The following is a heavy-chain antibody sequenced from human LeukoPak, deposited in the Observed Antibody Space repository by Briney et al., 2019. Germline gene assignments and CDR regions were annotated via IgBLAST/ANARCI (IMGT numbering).Heavy chain of an antibody. J-gene: IGHJ5*02. CDR1: GFTFSSYG. D-gene: IGHD2-8*01. CDR3: AGGDYCTNGVCYRIDP. Sequence: GGSLRLSCAASGFTFSSYGMHWVRQAPGKGLEWVAVIPYDGSNKYYADSVKGRFTISRDNSKNTLYLQMNSLRAEDTAVYYCAGGDYCTNGVCYRIDPWGQGTLVTVSS. CDR2: IPYDGSNK. V-gene: IGHV3-30*03.